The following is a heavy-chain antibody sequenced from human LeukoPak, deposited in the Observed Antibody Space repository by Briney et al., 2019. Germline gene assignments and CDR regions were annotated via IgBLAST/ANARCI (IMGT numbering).Heavy chain of an antibody. V-gene: IGHV3-23*01. J-gene: IGHJ2*01. CDR2: IADGSTAT. CDR3: ARGSFGTHWYFDL. Sequence: PGGSLRLSCAASGFTFSSYGMNWVRQAPGKGLEWVSYIADGSTATYYPDSVKGRFTISRDNSKNTLSLLMNSLRAEDTAVYYCARGSFGTHWYFDLWGRGTLVTVSS. D-gene: IGHD3-10*01. CDR1: GFTFSSYG.